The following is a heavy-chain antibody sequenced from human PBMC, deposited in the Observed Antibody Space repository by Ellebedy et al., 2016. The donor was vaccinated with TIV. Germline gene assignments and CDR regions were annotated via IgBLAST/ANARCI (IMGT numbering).Heavy chain of an antibody. V-gene: IGHV4-39*01. D-gene: IGHD5-18*01. CDR3: ARTDDDNYGHMHFHF. CDR2: IFYSGTP. CDR1: GGSISSSSHY. J-gene: IGHJ4*02. Sequence: MPSETLSLTCSVSGGSISSSSHYRGWIRQPPGKGLEWIGTIFYSGTPYSNPSLKSRVTMSVDTSKNQFSLKLSSLTAADTAVYFCARTDDDNYGHMHFHFWGQGTLVTVSS.